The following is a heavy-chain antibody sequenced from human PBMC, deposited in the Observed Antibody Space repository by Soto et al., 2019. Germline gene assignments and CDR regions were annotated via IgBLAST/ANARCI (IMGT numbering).Heavy chain of an antibody. D-gene: IGHD5-12*01. Sequence: ASVKVSCKASGYTFTSYGISWVRQAPGQGLEWMGWISAYNGNTNYAQKLQGRVTMTTDTSTSTAYMELRSLRSDDTAVYYCARGYSGYDLGFDFDYWGQGTLVTVSS. CDR2: ISAYNGNT. V-gene: IGHV1-18*01. CDR1: GYTFTSYG. CDR3: ARGYSGYDLGFDFDY. J-gene: IGHJ4*02.